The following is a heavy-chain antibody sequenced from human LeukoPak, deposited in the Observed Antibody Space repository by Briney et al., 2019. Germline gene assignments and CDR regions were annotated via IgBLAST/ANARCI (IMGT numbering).Heavy chain of an antibody. D-gene: IGHD2-15*01. CDR1: GGSFSGYY. CDR3: AGLGYCSGGSCLDV. Sequence: XETLSLTCAVYGGSFSGYYWSWIRQPPGKGLEGIGEINHSGSTNYNPSLTSRVTISVDTSKTQFSLKLSSVTAADTAVYYCAGLGYCSGGSCLDVWGKGTTVTVSS. V-gene: IGHV4-34*01. CDR2: INHSGST. J-gene: IGHJ6*04.